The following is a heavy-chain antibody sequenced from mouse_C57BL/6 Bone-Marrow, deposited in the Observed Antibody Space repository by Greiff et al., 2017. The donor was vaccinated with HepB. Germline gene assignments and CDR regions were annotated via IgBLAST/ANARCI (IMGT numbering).Heavy chain of an antibody. J-gene: IGHJ3*01. CDR3: AREERFYYGSSYSAWFAY. D-gene: IGHD1-1*01. V-gene: IGHV1-54*01. CDR1: GYAFTNYL. CDR2: INPGSGGT. Sequence: QVQLQQSGAELVRPGTSVKVSCKASGYAFTNYLIEWVKQRPGQGLEWIGVINPGSGGTNYNEKFKGKATLTADKSSSTAYMQLSSLTSEDSAVYCCAREERFYYGSSYSAWFAYWGQGTLVTVSA.